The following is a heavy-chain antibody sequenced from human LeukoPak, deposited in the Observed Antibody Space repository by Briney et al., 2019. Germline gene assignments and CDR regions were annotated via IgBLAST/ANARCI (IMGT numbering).Heavy chain of an antibody. V-gene: IGHV4-59*01. Sequence: PSETLSLTCTVSGGSISSYYWSWIRQPPGKGLEWIGYIYYSGSTNYNPSLKSRVTISVDTSKNQFSLKLSSVTAADTAVYYCARVIAARPLDYWGQGTLVTVSS. CDR1: GGSISSYY. D-gene: IGHD6-6*01. J-gene: IGHJ4*02. CDR3: ARVIAARPLDY. CDR2: IYYSGST.